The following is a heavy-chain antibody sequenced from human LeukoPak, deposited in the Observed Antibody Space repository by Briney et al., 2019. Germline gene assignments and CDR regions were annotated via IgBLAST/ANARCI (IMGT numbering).Heavy chain of an antibody. Sequence: PSETLSLTCTVSGVSISTYFWSWIRQPPGKGLEWIGNIYYSGSTNYNPSLKSRVTISVDTSTNQLSLKLTSVTAADTAVYYCARGLPYCGGDCYPRMDVWGQGTTVTVSS. J-gene: IGHJ6*02. V-gene: IGHV4-59*12. CDR1: GVSISTYF. CDR2: IYYSGST. D-gene: IGHD2-21*02. CDR3: ARGLPYCGGDCYPRMDV.